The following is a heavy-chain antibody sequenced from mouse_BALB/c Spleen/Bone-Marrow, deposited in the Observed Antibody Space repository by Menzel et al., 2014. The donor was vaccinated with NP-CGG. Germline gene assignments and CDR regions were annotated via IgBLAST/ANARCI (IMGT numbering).Heavy chain of an antibody. Sequence: QVQLQQPGAELVRPGASVKLSCKASGYTFTSYYMYWVKQRPGQGLEWFGEINPSNGGTNFNEKFKDKATLTVDKSSSTAYMQLSSLASEDSAVYYCSRGRRDSFDYWGQGTSVPVSS. CDR1: GYTFTSYY. CDR2: INPSNGGT. CDR3: SRGRRDSFDY. V-gene: IGHV1S81*02. J-gene: IGHJ4*01.